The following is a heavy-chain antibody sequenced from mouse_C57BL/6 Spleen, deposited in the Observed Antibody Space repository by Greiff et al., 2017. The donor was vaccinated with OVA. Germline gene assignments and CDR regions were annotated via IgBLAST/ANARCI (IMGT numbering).Heavy chain of an antibody. Sequence: QVQLQQPGAELVRPGSSVKLSCKASGYTFTSYWMHWVKQRPIQGLEWIGNIDPSDSETHYNQKFKDKATLTVDKSSSTAYMQLSSLTSEDSAVYYCARSGGNYGYFDVWGTGTTVTVSS. CDR3: ARSGGNYGYFDV. CDR2: IDPSDSET. J-gene: IGHJ1*03. V-gene: IGHV1-52*01. CDR1: GYTFTSYW. D-gene: IGHD1-1*02.